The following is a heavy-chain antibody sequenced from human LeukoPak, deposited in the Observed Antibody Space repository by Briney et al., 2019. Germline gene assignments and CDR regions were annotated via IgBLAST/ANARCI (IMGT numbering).Heavy chain of an antibody. Sequence: GASVKVSCKASDYTFTNYGISWVRQAPGQGLEWIGWISAHYGNTNYAQKLQGRVTMTTDTSTSTVYMELRSLRSDDTAVYYCARERPTDNAFVVWGQGTMVTVSS. CDR1: DYTFTNYG. J-gene: IGHJ3*01. CDR2: ISAHYGNT. CDR3: ARERPTDNAFVV. V-gene: IGHV1-18*01. D-gene: IGHD4-17*01.